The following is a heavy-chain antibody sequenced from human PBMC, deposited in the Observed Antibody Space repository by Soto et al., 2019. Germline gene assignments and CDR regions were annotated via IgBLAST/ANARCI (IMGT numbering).Heavy chain of an antibody. CDR2: IYYSGSA. J-gene: IGHJ4*02. D-gene: IGHD2-8*02. Sequence: SETLSLTCTVSGGSISTYYWNWIRQPPGKGLESIGYIYYSGSANYSPSLKSRVTISVDTSKNEFSLKLSSVTAADTAVYYCASVKFGGIVLAHWGQGTLVTVSS. CDR1: GGSISTYY. V-gene: IGHV4-59*01. CDR3: ASVKFGGIVLAH.